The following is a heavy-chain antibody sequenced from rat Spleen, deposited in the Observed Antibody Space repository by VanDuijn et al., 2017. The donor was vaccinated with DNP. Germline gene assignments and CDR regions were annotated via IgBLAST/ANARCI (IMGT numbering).Heavy chain of an antibody. Sequence: EVQLVESGGGLVQPGRSLKLSCAVSGFTFSDYYMAWVRQAPTKGLEWVAYSSTGGGSTDYRDSVKGRFTISRDNAKNTLYLQMDSLRSEDTATYYCASRPPPTRGPFDYWGPGVMVTVSS. CDR2: SSTGGGST. D-gene: IGHD1-4*01. CDR1: GFTFSDYY. V-gene: IGHV5-27*01. CDR3: ASRPPPTRGPFDY. J-gene: IGHJ2*01.